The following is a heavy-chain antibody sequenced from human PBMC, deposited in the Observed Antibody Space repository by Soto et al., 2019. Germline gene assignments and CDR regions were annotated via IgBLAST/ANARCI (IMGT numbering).Heavy chain of an antibody. Sequence: QVQLQESGPGMVKPSETLSLTCTVSSDPPSTHNWGWIRQTPGKGLEWIGYIYETGSTSYNPSLNGRVTVSLGGSPKQWSLKLSSATAADTAMYHCVRQGIGPLHGLVDVWGRGTTVTVSS. D-gene: IGHD3-10*01. J-gene: IGHJ6*02. CDR2: IYETGST. CDR3: VRQGIGPLHGLVDV. V-gene: IGHV4-59*08. CDR1: SDPPSTHN.